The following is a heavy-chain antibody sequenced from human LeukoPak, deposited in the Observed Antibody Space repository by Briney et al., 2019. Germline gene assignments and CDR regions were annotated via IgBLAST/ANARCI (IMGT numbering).Heavy chain of an antibody. D-gene: IGHD3-10*01. V-gene: IGHV3-21*01. CDR2: ISISSSYI. Sequence: PGGSLRLSCAASGFTFSRCSMNWVRQAPGKGLEWVSSISISSSYIYYADSVKGRFTMSRDNAKNSLYLQVNSLRAEDTALYYCARSTPYNSRYYYMDVWGKGTTVTVSS. J-gene: IGHJ6*03. CDR1: GFTFSRCS. CDR3: ARSTPYNSRYYYMDV.